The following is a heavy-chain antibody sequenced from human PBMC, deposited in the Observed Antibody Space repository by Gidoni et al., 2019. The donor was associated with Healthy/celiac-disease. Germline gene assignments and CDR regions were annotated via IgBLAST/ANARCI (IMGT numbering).Heavy chain of an antibody. CDR1: GGSFSGYY. D-gene: IGHD3-22*01. CDR2: INHSGST. Sequence: QVQLQQWGAGLLKPSETLSLTCAVYGGSFSGYYWSWIRQPPGKGLEWIGEINHSGSTNYNPSLKSRVTISVDTSKNQFSLKLSSVTAADTAVYYCARVSDSSGYTSLFDYWGQGTLVTVSS. CDR3: ARVSDSSGYTSLFDY. V-gene: IGHV4-34*01. J-gene: IGHJ4*02.